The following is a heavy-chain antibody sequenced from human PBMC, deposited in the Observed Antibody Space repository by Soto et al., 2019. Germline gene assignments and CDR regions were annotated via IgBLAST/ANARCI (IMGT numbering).Heavy chain of an antibody. D-gene: IGHD2-21*02. CDR2: ISYDGSNK. CDR3: AKDSRIVVVTAPYDS. CDR1: GFTFSSYG. Sequence: QVQLVESGGGVVQPGRSLRLSCAASGFTFSSYGMHWVRQAPGKGLEWVAVISYDGSNKYYADSVKGRFTISRDNSKTPLYLQMNSLRAEDTAVYYCAKDSRIVVVTAPYDSWGQGTLVTVSS. V-gene: IGHV3-30*18. J-gene: IGHJ4*02.